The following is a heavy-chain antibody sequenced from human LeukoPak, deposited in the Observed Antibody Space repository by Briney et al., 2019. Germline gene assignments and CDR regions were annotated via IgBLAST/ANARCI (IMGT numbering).Heavy chain of an antibody. CDR1: GFTFTTHW. CDR3: AKGSTYYYDSSGYYVYYFDY. J-gene: IGHJ4*02. D-gene: IGHD3-22*01. CDR2: INSDGSST. Sequence: PGGSLRLSCAASGFTFTTHWMHWVRQAPGKGLVWVSRINSDGSSTVYADSVKGRFTISRDNAKNTLYLQMNSLRAEDTAVYYCAKGSTYYYDSSGYYVYYFDYWGQGTLVTVSS. V-gene: IGHV3-74*01.